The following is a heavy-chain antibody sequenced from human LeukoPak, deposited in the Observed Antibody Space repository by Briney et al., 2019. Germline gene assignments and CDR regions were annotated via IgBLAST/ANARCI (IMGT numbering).Heavy chain of an antibody. J-gene: IGHJ4*02. V-gene: IGHV4-59*01. Sequence: PSETLSLTCTVSGGSISSYYWSWIRQPPGKGLEWIGYIYYSGSTNYNPSLKSRVTILVDTSKSQFSLKVSSVTAADTAVYYCARGQYSGSCFDNWGQGSLVTVSS. CDR2: IYYSGST. CDR1: GGSISSYY. CDR3: ARGQYSGSCFDN. D-gene: IGHD1-26*01.